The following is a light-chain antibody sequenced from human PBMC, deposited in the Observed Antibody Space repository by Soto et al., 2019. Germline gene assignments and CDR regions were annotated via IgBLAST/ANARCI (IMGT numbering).Light chain of an antibody. CDR3: SSYTSSSTLARWM. V-gene: IGLV2-14*01. CDR1: SSDVGGYNY. Sequence: QSALTQPASVSGSPGQSITISCTGTSSDVGGYNYVSWYQQHPGKAPKLMIYDVSNRPSGVSNRFSGSKSGNTASLTISGLQAEDEADYYCSSYTSSSTLARWMFGGGTKLTVL. J-gene: IGLJ3*02. CDR2: DVS.